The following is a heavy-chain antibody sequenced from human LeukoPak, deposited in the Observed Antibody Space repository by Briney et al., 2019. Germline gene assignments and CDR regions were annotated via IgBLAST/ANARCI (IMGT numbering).Heavy chain of an antibody. Sequence: SETLSLTCAVYGGSFSGYYWSWIRQPPGKGLEWIGEINHSGSTNYNPSLKSRVTILLDTSKNQFSLNLSSVTAADTAVYYCARDKYYYGSGSYYNYYYYYMDVWGKGTTVTVSS. CDR1: GGSFSGYY. CDR2: INHSGST. J-gene: IGHJ6*03. V-gene: IGHV4-34*01. CDR3: ARDKYYYGSGSYYNYYYYYMDV. D-gene: IGHD3-10*01.